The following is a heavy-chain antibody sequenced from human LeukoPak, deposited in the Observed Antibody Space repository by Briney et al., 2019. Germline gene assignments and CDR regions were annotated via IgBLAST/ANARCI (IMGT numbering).Heavy chain of an antibody. CDR3: ARDQRGGTYSDY. D-gene: IGHD1-26*01. V-gene: IGHV3-21*01. J-gene: IGHJ4*02. CDR2: ISSSSTYI. CDR1: GFTFSNYY. Sequence: GGSLRLSCATSGFTFSNYYMNWVRQAPGKGLEFVSSISSSSTYIYYADSVKGRFTISRDDAKNSLYLQMNSLRAEDTALYYCARDQRGGTYSDYWGQGTLVTVSS.